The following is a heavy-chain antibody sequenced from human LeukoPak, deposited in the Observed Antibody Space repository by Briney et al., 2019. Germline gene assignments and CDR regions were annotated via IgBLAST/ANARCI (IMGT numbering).Heavy chain of an antibody. CDR3: ARQGVVSWFDP. CDR2: IYYSGST. V-gene: IGHV4-39*01. D-gene: IGHD3-3*01. Sequence: SETLSLTCTVSGGSISSSSYYWGWIRQPPGKGLEWIGSIYYSGSTYYNPSLKSRVTISVDTSKNQFSLKLSAVTAADTAVYYCARQGVVSWFDPWGQGTLVTVSS. J-gene: IGHJ5*02. CDR1: GGSISSSSYY.